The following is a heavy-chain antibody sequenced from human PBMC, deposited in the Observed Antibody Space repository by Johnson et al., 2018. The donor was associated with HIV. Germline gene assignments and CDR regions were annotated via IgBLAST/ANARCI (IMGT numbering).Heavy chain of an antibody. CDR1: GFTFSSYG. D-gene: IGHD3-22*01. V-gene: IGHV3-33*01. Sequence: QEQLVESGGGVVQPGRSLRLSCAASGFTFSSYGMHWVRQAPGKGLEWVAVIWYDGSNKYYAESVKGRFTISRDNAKNSLYLQMNSLRAEDTALYYCARDLGYYYDSSGHDAFDIWGQGTRVTVSS. J-gene: IGHJ3*02. CDR3: ARDLGYYYDSSGHDAFDI. CDR2: IWYDGSNK.